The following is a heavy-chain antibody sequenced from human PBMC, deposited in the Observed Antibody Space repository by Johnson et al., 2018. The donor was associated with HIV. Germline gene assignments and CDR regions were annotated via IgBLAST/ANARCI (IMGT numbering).Heavy chain of an antibody. CDR3: AVVALPMYWYDAFDI. CDR1: GFTFSSYA. D-gene: IGHD2-21*01. J-gene: IGHJ3*02. CDR2: ISGSGGST. V-gene: IGHV3-23*04. Sequence: EVQLVESGGGVVQPGRSLRVSCAASGFTFSSYAMSWVRQAPGKGLEWVSAISGSGGSTYYADSVKGRFTISRDNSKNTLYLQMNSLRAEDTAVYYCAVVALPMYWYDAFDIWGQGTMVTVSS.